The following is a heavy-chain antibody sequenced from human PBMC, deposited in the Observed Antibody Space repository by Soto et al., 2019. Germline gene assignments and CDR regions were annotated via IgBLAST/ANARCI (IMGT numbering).Heavy chain of an antibody. Sequence: PGESLKISCKGSGYSFTSYWIGWVRQMPGKGLEWMGIIYPGDSDTRYSPSFQGQVTISADKSISTAYLQWSSLKASDTAMYYCARAIFGVGTPTDFDYWGQGTFGTVSS. D-gene: IGHD3-3*01. CDR2: IYPGDSDT. V-gene: IGHV5-51*01. J-gene: IGHJ4*02. CDR3: ARAIFGVGTPTDFDY. CDR1: GYSFTSYW.